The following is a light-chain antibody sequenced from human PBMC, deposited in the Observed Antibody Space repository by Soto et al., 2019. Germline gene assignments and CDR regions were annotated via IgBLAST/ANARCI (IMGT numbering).Light chain of an antibody. CDR3: CSYAGSYSWV. V-gene: IGLV2-11*01. Sequence: QSALTQPRSVSGSPGQSVTISCTGTSSDVGAYNYVSWYQHHPDKAPKVMIYDVSERPSGVPDRFSGSKSDNKASLTISGLQAEAEADYYCCSYAGSYSWVFGGGTKLTVL. CDR1: SSDVGAYNY. J-gene: IGLJ3*02. CDR2: DVS.